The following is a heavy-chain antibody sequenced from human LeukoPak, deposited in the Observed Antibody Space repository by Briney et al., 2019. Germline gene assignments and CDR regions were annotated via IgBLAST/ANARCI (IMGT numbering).Heavy chain of an antibody. CDR1: GFTVSSNY. J-gene: IGHJ4*02. CDR2: IYSGGST. CDR3: ARELTMVRGVLL. V-gene: IGHV3-53*01. D-gene: IGHD3-10*01. Sequence: GGSLRLSCAASGFTVSSNYMSWVRQAPGKGLEWVSVIYSGGSTYYADSVKGRFTISRDNSKNTLYLQMNSLRAEDTAVYYCARELTMVRGVLLWGQGTLVTVSS.